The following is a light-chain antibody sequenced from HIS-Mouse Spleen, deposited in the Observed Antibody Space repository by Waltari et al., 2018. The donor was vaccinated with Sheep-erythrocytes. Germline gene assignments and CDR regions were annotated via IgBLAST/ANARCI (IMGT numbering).Light chain of an antibody. CDR2: EVS. CDR1: SSDVGGYNS. Sequence: QSALTQPRSVSGSPGQSVTISCTGTSSDVGGYNSVPWYQQHPGKAPKLMIYEVSKRPSGVPDRFSGSKSGNTASLTISGLQAEDEADYYCCSYAGSYTVVFGGGTKLTVL. CDR3: CSYAGSYTVV. V-gene: IGLV2-11*01. J-gene: IGLJ2*01.